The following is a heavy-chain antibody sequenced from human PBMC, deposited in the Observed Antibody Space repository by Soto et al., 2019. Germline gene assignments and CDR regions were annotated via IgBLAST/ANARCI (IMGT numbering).Heavy chain of an antibody. D-gene: IGHD3-10*01. V-gene: IGHV3-11*01. CDR2: ISSSAGTI. CDR3: ARAPYFGSGTYYYYALDV. CDR1: GLTFSDHY. J-gene: IGHJ6*02. Sequence: QVQLVESGGGLVKPGGSLRLSCAASGLTFSDHYMTWIRQAPGKGLEWISYISSSAGTIYYADSVMGRFTISRDNAKNSLYLQMTNLRAEDTAVYYCARAPYFGSGTYYYYALDVWGQGTTVTVSS.